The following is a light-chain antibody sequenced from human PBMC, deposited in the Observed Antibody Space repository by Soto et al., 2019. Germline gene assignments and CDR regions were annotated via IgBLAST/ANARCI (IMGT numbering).Light chain of an antibody. V-gene: IGLV1-47*01. J-gene: IGLJ3*02. CDR1: NSNIGNND. CDR2: RNS. Sequence: QSVVTQPPSASGTPGQRVTISCSGSNSNIGNNDAYWYHQLPGTAPKLLIYRNSQRPSGVPDRFSGSKSGTSVSLAISDLRSEDEADYYCAAWDDSLSAWVFGGGTKVTVL. CDR3: AAWDDSLSAWV.